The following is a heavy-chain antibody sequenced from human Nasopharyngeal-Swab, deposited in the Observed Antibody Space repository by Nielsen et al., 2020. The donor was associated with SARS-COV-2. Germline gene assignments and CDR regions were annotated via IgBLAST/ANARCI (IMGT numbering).Heavy chain of an antibody. D-gene: IGHD6-13*01. CDR2: IYYNGNT. CDR3: VRSSSWYYFDY. J-gene: IGHJ4*02. CDR1: GDSIAYSTFY. V-gene: IGHV4-39*01. Sequence: SETLSLTCTASGDSIAYSTFYWGWIRQPPGKGLEWIGNIYYNGNTYQNPALNSRLTISGDKSKNQFSLQLSSVTAADTAVYYCVRSSSWYYFDYWAQGTQVTVSS.